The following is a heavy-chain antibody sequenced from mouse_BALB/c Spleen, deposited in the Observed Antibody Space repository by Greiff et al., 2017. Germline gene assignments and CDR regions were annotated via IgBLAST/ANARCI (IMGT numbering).Heavy chain of an antibody. CDR2: ISYSGST. J-gene: IGHJ3*01. CDR1: GYSITSDYA. D-gene: IGHD2-10*01. V-gene: IGHV3-2*02. Sequence: EVKVEESGPGLVKPSQSLSLTCTVTGYSITSDYAWNWIRQFPGNKLEWMGYISYSGSTSYNPSLKSRISITRDTSKNQFFLQLNSVTTEDTATYYCARSYYGNYEDWGQGTLVTVSA. CDR3: ARSYYGNYED.